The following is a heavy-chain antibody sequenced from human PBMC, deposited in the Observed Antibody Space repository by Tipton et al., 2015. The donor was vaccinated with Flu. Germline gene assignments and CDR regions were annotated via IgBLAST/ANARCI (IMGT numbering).Heavy chain of an antibody. CDR3: ARFDEGSYYYDSSGSFDY. Sequence: RSLRLSCAASGFTFSSYAMHWVRQAPGRGLEWVAAISYDGINKWYADSVKGRFTISRDNSKNTLYLQMNSLRSEDTAVYYCARFDEGSYYYDSSGSFDYWGQGSLVTVSS. V-gene: IGHV3-30-3*01. CDR2: ISYDGINK. D-gene: IGHD3-22*01. CDR1: GFTFSSYA. J-gene: IGHJ4*02.